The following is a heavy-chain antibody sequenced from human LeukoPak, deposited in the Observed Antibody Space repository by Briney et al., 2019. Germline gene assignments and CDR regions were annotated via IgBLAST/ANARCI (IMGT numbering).Heavy chain of an antibody. J-gene: IGHJ4*02. CDR1: GFTFSSYA. V-gene: IGHV3-23*01. Sequence: GGSLRLSCAASGFTFSSYAMSWVCQAPGKGLEWVSAISGSGGSTYYADSVKGRFTISRDNSKNTLYLQMNSLRAEDTAVYYCANPEGYYYDSSGYHTPVVDYWGQGTLVTVSS. CDR3: ANPEGYYYDSSGYHTPVVDY. D-gene: IGHD3-22*01. CDR2: ISGSGGST.